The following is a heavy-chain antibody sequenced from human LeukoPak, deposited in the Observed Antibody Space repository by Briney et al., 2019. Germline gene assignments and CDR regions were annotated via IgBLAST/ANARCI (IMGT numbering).Heavy chain of an antibody. CDR2: INHSGST. J-gene: IGHJ4*02. Sequence: SETLSLTCAVYGGSFSGYSWSWIRQPPGKGLEWIGEINHSGSTNYNPSLKSRVTISVDTSKNQFSLKLSSVTAADTAVYYCARVPYGSGSYYRVRLYFDYWGQGTLVTVSS. D-gene: IGHD3-10*01. CDR3: ARVPYGSGSYYRVRLYFDY. V-gene: IGHV4-34*01. CDR1: GGSFSGYS.